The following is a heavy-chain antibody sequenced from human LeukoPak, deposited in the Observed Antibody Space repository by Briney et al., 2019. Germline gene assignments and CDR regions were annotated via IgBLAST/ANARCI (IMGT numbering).Heavy chain of an antibody. J-gene: IGHJ6*02. CDR1: GGTFSSYA. CDR3: ARVSSRWYYYYGMDV. CDR2: ISAYNGNT. Sequence: ASVKVSCKASGGTFSSYAISWVRQAPGQGLEWMGWISAYNGNTNYAQKLQGRVTMTTDTSTSTAYMELRSLRSDDTAVYYCARVSSRWYYYYGMDVWGQGTTVTVSS. V-gene: IGHV1-18*01. D-gene: IGHD2-2*01.